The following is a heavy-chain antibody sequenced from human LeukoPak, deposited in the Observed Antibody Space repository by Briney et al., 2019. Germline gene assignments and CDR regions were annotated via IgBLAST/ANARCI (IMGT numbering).Heavy chain of an antibody. V-gene: IGHV3-21*04. CDR1: GFTFSSYS. J-gene: IGHJ4*02. D-gene: IGHD3-3*01. CDR3: AKNEDTIFGVAHG. CDR2: ISSSSSYI. Sequence: GGSLRLSCAASGFTFSSYSMNWVRQAPGKGLEWVSSISSSSSYIYYADSVKGRFTISRDNSKSTLYLQMNSLRAEDTAVYYCAKNEDTIFGVAHGWGQGTLVTVSS.